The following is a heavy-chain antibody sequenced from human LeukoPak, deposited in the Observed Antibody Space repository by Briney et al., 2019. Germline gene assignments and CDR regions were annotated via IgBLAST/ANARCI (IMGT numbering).Heavy chain of an antibody. CDR1: GFTLSDYD. CDR2: LGSAGDK. Sequence: GGSLRLSCAASGFTLSDYDIHWVRQPIGKGLDWVSGLGSAGDKYHAGSERGRFTISREDAENSVYLQMNGLRPEDTATYYCARAKRETSTRPWTSGMDVWGQGTRVTVSS. V-gene: IGHV3-13*01. D-gene: IGHD3/OR15-3a*01. CDR3: ARAKRETSTRPWTSGMDV. J-gene: IGHJ6*02.